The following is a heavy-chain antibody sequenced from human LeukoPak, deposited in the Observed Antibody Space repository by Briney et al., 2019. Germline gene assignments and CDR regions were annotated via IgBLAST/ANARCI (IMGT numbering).Heavy chain of an antibody. CDR3: ATTNVAIVGATNFDY. V-gene: IGHV1-24*01. CDR1: GYTLTELS. Sequence: ASVKVSCKVSGYTLTELSMHWVRQAPGKGLERMGGFDPEDGETIYAQKFQGRVTMTEDTSTDTAYMELSSLRSEDTAVYYCATTNVAIVGATNFDYWGQGTLVTVSS. D-gene: IGHD1-26*01. CDR2: FDPEDGET. J-gene: IGHJ4*02.